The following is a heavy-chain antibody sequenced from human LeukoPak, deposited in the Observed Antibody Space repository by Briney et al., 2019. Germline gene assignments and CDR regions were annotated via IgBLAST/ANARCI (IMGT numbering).Heavy chain of an antibody. CDR2: ISYDGSNK. Sequence: GGSLRLSCAASGFTFSSYGMHWVRQAPGKGLEWVAVISYDGSNKYYADSVKGRFTISRDNSKNTLYLQMNSLRAEDTAVYYCAKGDGITMITSEWGQGTLVTVSS. D-gene: IGHD3-22*01. CDR1: GFTFSSYG. CDR3: AKGDGITMITSE. J-gene: IGHJ4*02. V-gene: IGHV3-30*18.